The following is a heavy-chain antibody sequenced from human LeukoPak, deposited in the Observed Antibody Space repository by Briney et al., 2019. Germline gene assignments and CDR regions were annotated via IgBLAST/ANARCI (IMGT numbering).Heavy chain of an antibody. Sequence: GGSLRLSCAASGFTFSSYSRNWVRQAPGKGLEWVSSISSSSSYIYYADSVKGRFTISRDNAKNSLYLQMDSLRAEDTAVYYCARDRSSRSGDYWGQGTLVTVSS. J-gene: IGHJ4*02. V-gene: IGHV3-21*01. CDR2: ISSSSSYI. CDR1: GFTFSSYS. D-gene: IGHD6-6*01. CDR3: ARDRSSRSGDY.